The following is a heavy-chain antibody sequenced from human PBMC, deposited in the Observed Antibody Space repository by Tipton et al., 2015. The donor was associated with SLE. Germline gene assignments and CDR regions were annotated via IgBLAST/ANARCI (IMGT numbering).Heavy chain of an antibody. CDR3: ARSLGAGFCSGGNCFEPLDY. D-gene: IGHD2-15*01. CDR2: IYYSGST. Sequence: TLSLTCTVSGGSISSYYWSWIRRPPGKGLEWNGYIYYSGSTNYDPSLKSRVTISVDTSKNQFSLKLNSVTAVDTAIYYCARSLGAGFCSGGNCFEPLDYWGQGILVTVSS. V-gene: IGHV4-59*08. CDR1: GGSISSYY. J-gene: IGHJ4*02.